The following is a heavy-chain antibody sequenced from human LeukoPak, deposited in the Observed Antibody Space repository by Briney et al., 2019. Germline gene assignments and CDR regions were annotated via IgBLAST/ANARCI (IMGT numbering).Heavy chain of an antibody. CDR1: GGTFSSYA. D-gene: IGHD4-17*01. CDR2: IIPILGTA. V-gene: IGHV1-69*11. Sequence: GASVKVSCKASGGTFSSYAISWVRQAPGQGLEWMGRIIPILGTANYAQKFQGRVTITTDESTSTAYMELSSLRPEDTAVYYCARDRLPYGDELYFDYWGQGTLLTVSS. J-gene: IGHJ4*02. CDR3: ARDRLPYGDELYFDY.